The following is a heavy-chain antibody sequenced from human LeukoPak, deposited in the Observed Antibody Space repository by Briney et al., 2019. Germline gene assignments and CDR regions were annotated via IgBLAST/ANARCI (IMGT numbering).Heavy chain of an antibody. J-gene: IGHJ6*02. CDR1: GFTFSNFW. V-gene: IGHV3-7*03. CDR3: ARDRGYHYGMDV. D-gene: IGHD3-10*01. CDR2: IKQDETEK. Sequence: GESLRLSCTASGFTFSNFWMGWVRQAPGKGLEWVANIKQDETEKFYLGSVKGRFTISRDNAKNSLYLQMNSLRAEDTAVYYCARDRGYHYGMDVWGQGTTVTVSS.